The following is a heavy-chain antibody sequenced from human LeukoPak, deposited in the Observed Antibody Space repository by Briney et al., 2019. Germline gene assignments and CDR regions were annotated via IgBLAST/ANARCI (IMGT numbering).Heavy chain of an antibody. CDR2: ISSSSSYI. CDR3: ARARIQLWFRPQSDY. Sequence: GGSLRLSCAASGFTFSSYSMNWVRQAPGKGLEWVSSISSSSSYIYYADSVKGRFTISRDNAKNSLYLQMNSLRAEDTAVYYCARARIQLWFRPQSDYWGQGTLVTVSS. J-gene: IGHJ4*02. D-gene: IGHD5-18*01. CDR1: GFTFSSYS. V-gene: IGHV3-21*01.